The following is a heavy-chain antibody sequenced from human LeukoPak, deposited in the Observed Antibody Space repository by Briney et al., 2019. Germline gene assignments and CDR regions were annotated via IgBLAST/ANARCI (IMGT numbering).Heavy chain of an antibody. CDR2: ISGSGGST. D-gene: IGHD3-22*01. CDR3: AKSPPLHYYDSSGYAH. J-gene: IGHJ4*02. V-gene: IGHV3-23*01. Sequence: TGGSLRLSCAASGFTFSSYAMSWVRQAPGKGLEWVSAISGSGGSTYYADSVKGRFTISRDNSKNTLYLQMNSLRAEDTAVYYCAKSPPLHYYDSSGYAHWGQGTLVTVSS. CDR1: GFTFSSYA.